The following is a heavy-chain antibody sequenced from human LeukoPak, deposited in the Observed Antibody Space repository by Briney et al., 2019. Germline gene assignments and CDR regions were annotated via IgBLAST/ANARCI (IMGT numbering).Heavy chain of an antibody. D-gene: IGHD2-21*02. CDR2: INPDGRDT. J-gene: IGHJ1*01. V-gene: IGHV3-7*01. Sequence: GGSRRLSVVVSGFTFNGCGMNWVRQAPGKGLEGVAHINPDGRDTYYVDSVKGRFTISRDNAQNSMYLQMNSLRVEDTAVYYCTSWGDTTAEYFQRWGQGTLVTVSS. CDR1: GFTFNGCG. CDR3: TSWGDTTAEYFQR.